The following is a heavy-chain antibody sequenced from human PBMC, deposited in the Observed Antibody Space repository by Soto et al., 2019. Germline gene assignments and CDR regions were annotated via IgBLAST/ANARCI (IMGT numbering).Heavy chain of an antibody. CDR1: GGTFGNDV. V-gene: IGHV1-69*13. J-gene: IGHJ4*02. CDR2: IIPIFGTA. D-gene: IGHD3-22*01. CDR3: ARGTYYYDSSGSPVPSFAY. Sequence: SVKLCCEASGGTFGNDVISWVRQAPGQGLEWMGGIIPIFGTANYAQKFQGRVTITADESTNTAYMELSSLRSEDTALYYCARGTYYYDSSGSPVPSFAYWGQGTLVPGSS.